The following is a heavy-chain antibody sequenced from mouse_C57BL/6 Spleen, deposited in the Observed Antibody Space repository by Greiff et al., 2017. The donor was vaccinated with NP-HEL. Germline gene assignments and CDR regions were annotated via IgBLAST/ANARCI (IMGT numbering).Heavy chain of an antibody. CDR1: GYTFTSYW. CDR2: IDPSDSYT. Sequence: QVQLQQPGAELVKPGASVKLSCKASGYTFTSYWMQWVKQRPGQGLEWIGEIDPSDSYTNYNQKFKGKATLTVDTSSSTAYMQLSSLTSEDSAVYYSARSGLQRAMDYWGQGTSVTVSS. D-gene: IGHD1-1*01. V-gene: IGHV1-50*01. J-gene: IGHJ4*01. CDR3: ARSGLQRAMDY.